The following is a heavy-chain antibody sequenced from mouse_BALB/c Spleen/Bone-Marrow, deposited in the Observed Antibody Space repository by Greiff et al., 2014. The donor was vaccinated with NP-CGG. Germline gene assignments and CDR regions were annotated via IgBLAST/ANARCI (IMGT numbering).Heavy chain of an antibody. V-gene: IGHV14-3*02. D-gene: IGHD1-1*01. CDR2: IDPASGNT. Sequence: EVHLVESGAELVKPGASVKLSCTASGFNIKDTYMHWVKQRPEQGLEWIGRIDPASGNTKYDPKFQGKATITADTSSNTAYLQLSSLTSEDTAVYYCARFTTVVVDYWGQGTTLTVPS. CDR1: GFNIKDTY. CDR3: ARFTTVVVDY. J-gene: IGHJ2*01.